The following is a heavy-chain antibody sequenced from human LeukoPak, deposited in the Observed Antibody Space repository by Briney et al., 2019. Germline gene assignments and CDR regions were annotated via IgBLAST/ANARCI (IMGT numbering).Heavy chain of an antibody. J-gene: IGHJ3*02. CDR3: ARRNGYSLDAFDI. D-gene: IGHD5-24*01. CDR2: IHYSGST. V-gene: IGHV4-59*08. Sequence: KPSETLSLTCTVSGGSISSYYWNWIRQPPGKGLEWIGYIHYSGSTNYNPSLKSRVTISVATSKNQFSLKLSSVTAADTAVYYCARRNGYSLDAFDIWGQGTMVTVSS. CDR1: GGSISSYY.